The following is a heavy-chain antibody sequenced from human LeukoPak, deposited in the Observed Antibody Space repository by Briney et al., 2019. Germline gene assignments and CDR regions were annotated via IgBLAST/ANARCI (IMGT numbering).Heavy chain of an antibody. V-gene: IGHV4-39*01. CDR3: ARLSYYYDSSGYYFFDY. Sequence: SETLSLTCTVSGGSISSSSYYWGWIRQPPGKGLEWIGSIYNSGSTYYNPSLKSRVTISLDTSKNQFSLKLSSVTAADTAVYYCARLSYYYDSSGYYFFDYWGQGTLVTVSS. CDR2: IYNSGST. CDR1: GGSISSSSYY. D-gene: IGHD3-22*01. J-gene: IGHJ4*02.